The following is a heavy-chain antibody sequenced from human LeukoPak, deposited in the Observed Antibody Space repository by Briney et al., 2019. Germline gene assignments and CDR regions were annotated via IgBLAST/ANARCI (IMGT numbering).Heavy chain of an antibody. CDR1: GGSISSYY. J-gene: IGHJ4*02. CDR3: ASSYYYDSSGPTLFDY. Sequence: SETLSLTCTVSGGSISSYYWSWIRQPPGKGPEWIGYIYYSGSTNHNPSLKSRVTISVDTSKKQFSLKLSSVTAADTAVYYCASSYYYDSSGPTLFDYWGQGTLVTVSS. V-gene: IGHV4-59*01. D-gene: IGHD3-22*01. CDR2: IYYSGST.